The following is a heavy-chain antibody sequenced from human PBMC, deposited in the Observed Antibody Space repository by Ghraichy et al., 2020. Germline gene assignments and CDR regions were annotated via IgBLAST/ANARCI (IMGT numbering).Heavy chain of an antibody. CDR1: GFTFDDYT. D-gene: IGHD3-22*01. CDR3: AAEYYYDSSGSFHY. Sequence: GALRLSCAASGFTFDDYTMHWVRQAPGKGLEWVSLITWNGGSTYYGDSVKGRFTASRDNSKNSLYLQMNSLRTEDTALYYCAAEYYYDSSGSFHYWGQGTLVTVSS. J-gene: IGHJ4*02. V-gene: IGHV3-43*01. CDR2: ITWNGGST.